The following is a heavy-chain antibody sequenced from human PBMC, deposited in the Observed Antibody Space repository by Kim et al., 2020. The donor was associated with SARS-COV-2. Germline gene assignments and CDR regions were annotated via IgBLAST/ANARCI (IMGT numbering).Heavy chain of an antibody. CDR2: VFDSGST. D-gene: IGHD3-22*01. CDR1: GGSISYYY. Sequence: SETLSLTCTVSGGSISYYYWSWIRQPPGKGLEWIGYVFDSGSTNYNPSLKSRVTISLDTSKKQFSLQLTSVTAADTAVYYCARGKYYYDGSGNPRFWHFDLWGRGTLVTVSS. J-gene: IGHJ2*01. V-gene: IGHV4-59*01. CDR3: ARGKYYYDGSGNPRFWHFDL.